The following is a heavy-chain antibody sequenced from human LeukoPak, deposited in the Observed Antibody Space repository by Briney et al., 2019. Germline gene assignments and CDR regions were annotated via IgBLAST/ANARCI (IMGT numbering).Heavy chain of an antibody. CDR3: ARETFTMVRGVIIFRYFDY. Sequence: ASVKVSCKASGYTFTSYYMHWVRQAPGQGLEWMGIINPSGGSTSYAQKFQGRVTMTRDTSISTAYMELSRLRSDDTAVYYCARETFTMVRGVIIFRYFDYWGQGTLVTVSS. CDR1: GYTFTSYY. D-gene: IGHD3-10*01. J-gene: IGHJ4*02. V-gene: IGHV1-46*01. CDR2: INPSGGST.